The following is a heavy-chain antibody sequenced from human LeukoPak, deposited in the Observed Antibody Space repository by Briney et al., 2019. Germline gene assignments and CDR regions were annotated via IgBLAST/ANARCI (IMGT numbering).Heavy chain of an antibody. CDR1: GFTFDDYA. J-gene: IGHJ6*02. CDR2: ISGDGGST. Sequence: GGSLRLSCAASGFTFDDYAMHWVRQAPGKGLEWVSLISGDGGSTYYADSVKGRFTISRDNSKNSLYLQMNSLRTEDTALYYCANTPLWFGESYGMDVWGQGTTVTVSS. CDR3: ANTPLWFGESYGMDV. D-gene: IGHD3-10*01. V-gene: IGHV3-43*02.